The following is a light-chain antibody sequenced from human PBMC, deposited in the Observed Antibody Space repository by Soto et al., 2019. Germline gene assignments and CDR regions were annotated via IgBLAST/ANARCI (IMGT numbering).Light chain of an antibody. J-gene: IGKJ1*01. CDR3: QQYYSTPWT. CDR1: QSVLYSSNNKNY. CDR2: WAS. Sequence: DIVMTQSPDSLAVSLGERATINCKSSQSVLYSSNNKNYLAWYQQKPGQPPKLLIYWASTRESGVPDRFSGSGSGTDSTLTISSLQAEDVAVDYCQQYYSTPWTFGQGTKVEIK. V-gene: IGKV4-1*01.